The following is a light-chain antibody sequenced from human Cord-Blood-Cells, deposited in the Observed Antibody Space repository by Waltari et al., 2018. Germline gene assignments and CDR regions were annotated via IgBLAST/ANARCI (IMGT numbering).Light chain of an antibody. J-gene: IGKJ4*01. Sequence: DIQMTRSPSSLSASLGERVTTPCRASQSISSYLTWYQQKPGKAPKLLIYAASSLQSGVPSGFSGSGSGTDFTFTISSLQPEDFATYNCQQSYSTPFTFGGGTKVEIK. V-gene: IGKV1-39*01. CDR3: QQSYSTPFT. CDR2: AAS. CDR1: QSISSY.